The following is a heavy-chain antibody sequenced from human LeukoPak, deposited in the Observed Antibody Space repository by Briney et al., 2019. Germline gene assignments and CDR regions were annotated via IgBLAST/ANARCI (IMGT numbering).Heavy chain of an antibody. J-gene: IGHJ4*02. CDR2: IRSSGGTV. CDR1: GFTFSSYE. V-gene: IGHV3-48*03. CDR3: AGDLPH. Sequence: PGGSLRLSCAPSGFTFSSYEMSWVRQAPGKGLEWVSYIRSSGGTVKYADSVKGRFTISRDNAKNSLYLQMNSLRAEDTAVYYCAGDLPHWGQGTLVTVSS.